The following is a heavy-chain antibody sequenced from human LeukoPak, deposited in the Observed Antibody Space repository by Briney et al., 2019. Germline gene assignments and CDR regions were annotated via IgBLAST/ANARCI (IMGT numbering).Heavy chain of an antibody. CDR3: ARVYDFWSGYYVYYYYGMDV. Sequence: GESLKISCKGSGYSFTSYWIGWVRQMPGKGLEWMGIIYPGDSDTRYSLSFQGQVTISADKSISTAYLQWSSLKASDTAMYYCARVYDFWSGYYVYYYYGMDVWGQGTTVTVSS. CDR1: GYSFTSYW. D-gene: IGHD3-3*01. CDR2: IYPGDSDT. V-gene: IGHV5-51*01. J-gene: IGHJ6*02.